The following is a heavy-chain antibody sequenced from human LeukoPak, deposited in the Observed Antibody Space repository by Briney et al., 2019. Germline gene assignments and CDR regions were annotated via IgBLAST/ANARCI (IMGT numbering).Heavy chain of an antibody. V-gene: IGHV6-1*01. CDR2: TYQRSKWYH. D-gene: IGHD6-13*01. CDR3: ARGTLYSSSWYDYMDV. CDR1: GDSVSCNSAA. J-gene: IGHJ6*03. Sequence: KISQTLSLTCSICGDSVSCNSAAWNWPRQSPSRALEWLGRTYQRSKWYHDYAVSAKSRITINPYTSKSQFSLQLNSVSPEDTAVCYCARGTLYSSSWYDYMDVWGKGTTVTVSS.